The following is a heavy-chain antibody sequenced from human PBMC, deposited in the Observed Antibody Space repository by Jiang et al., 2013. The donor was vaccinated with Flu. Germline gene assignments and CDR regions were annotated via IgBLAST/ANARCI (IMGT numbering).Heavy chain of an antibody. CDR3: AREGDESFDI. Sequence: SGAEVKKPGASLRVSCKTSGYSFTAYYIHWVRQAPGQGLEWMGWINPNSGGKVYAEKFQDRVTMTRDTSVTTVYMDLSSLKSDDTAVYYCAREGDESFDIWGQETMVTVSS. D-gene: IGHD2-21*02. J-gene: IGHJ3*02. CDR2: INPNSGGK. V-gene: IGHV1-2*02. CDR1: GYSFTAYY.